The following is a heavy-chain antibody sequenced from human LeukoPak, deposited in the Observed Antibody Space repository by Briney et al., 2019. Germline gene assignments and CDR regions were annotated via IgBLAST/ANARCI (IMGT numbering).Heavy chain of an antibody. CDR3: ARGPAESRFLEWLLRDYYYGMDV. D-gene: IGHD3-3*01. Sequence: SSQTLSLTCAVSGGSISSGAYYWSWIRQPPGKGLEWIGYIYYSGSTNYNPSLKSRVTISVDTSKNQFSLKLSSVTAADTAVYYCARGPAESRFLEWLLRDYYYGMDVWGQGTTVTVSS. V-gene: IGHV4-61*08. CDR1: GGSISSGAYY. CDR2: IYYSGST. J-gene: IGHJ6*02.